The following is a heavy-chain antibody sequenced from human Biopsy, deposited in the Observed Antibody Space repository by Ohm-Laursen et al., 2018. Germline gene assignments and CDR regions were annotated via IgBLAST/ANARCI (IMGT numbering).Heavy chain of an antibody. D-gene: IGHD3-22*01. Sequence: TLSLTCTVSSGSIRTGDYYWTWIRQQPGKGLEWIGSIYYSGNIKYNPSLQSRLSMSVDTSKNQFSLKLSSVTAADTAVYYCGRREVVITHDAFDTWGQGTMVTVSS. CDR3: GRREVVITHDAFDT. CDR1: SGSIRTGDYY. V-gene: IGHV4-31*03. CDR2: IYYSGNI. J-gene: IGHJ3*02.